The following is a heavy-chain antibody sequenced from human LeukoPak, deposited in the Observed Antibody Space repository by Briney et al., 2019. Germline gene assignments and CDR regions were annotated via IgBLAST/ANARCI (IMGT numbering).Heavy chain of an antibody. D-gene: IGHD3-10*01. CDR3: AIWREGVQGTYLDY. Sequence: GGSLRLSCAASGFAFRSYGLSWVRQAPGKGLEWVSSVSSSGGITWNADSVKGRITISRDFSKNTLFLLMNSLRAEDTALYYCAIWREGVQGTYLDYWGQGTLVTVSS. J-gene: IGHJ4*02. CDR1: GFAFRSYG. V-gene: IGHV3-23*01. CDR2: VSSSGGIT.